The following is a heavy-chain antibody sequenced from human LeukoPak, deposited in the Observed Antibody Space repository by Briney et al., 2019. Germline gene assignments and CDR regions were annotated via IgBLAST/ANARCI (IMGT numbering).Heavy chain of an antibody. V-gene: IGHV1-18*01. Sequence: GASVKVSCKASGGTFSSYAISWVRQAPGQGLEWMGWISAYNGNTNYAQKLQGRVTMTTDTSTSTAYMELRSLRSDDTAVYYCARSMIVPSHWFDPWGQGTLVTVSS. D-gene: IGHD3-22*01. CDR2: ISAYNGNT. J-gene: IGHJ5*02. CDR3: ARSMIVPSHWFDP. CDR1: GGTFSSYA.